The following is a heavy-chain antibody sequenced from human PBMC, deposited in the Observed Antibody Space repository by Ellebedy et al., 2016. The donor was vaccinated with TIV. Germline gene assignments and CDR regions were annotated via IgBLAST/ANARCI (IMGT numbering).Heavy chain of an antibody. D-gene: IGHD4-23*01. V-gene: IGHV3-30*07. CDR2: ISYDGSNK. CDR3: ARDFYGGNSGHYYYGMDV. CDR1: GFTFSSYA. J-gene: IGHJ6*02. Sequence: PGGSLRLSCAASGFTFSSYAMHWVRQAPGKGLEWVAVISYDGSNKYYADSVKGRFTISRDNAKNTLYLQMNSLRAEDTAVYYCARDFYGGNSGHYYYGMDVWGQGTTVTVSS.